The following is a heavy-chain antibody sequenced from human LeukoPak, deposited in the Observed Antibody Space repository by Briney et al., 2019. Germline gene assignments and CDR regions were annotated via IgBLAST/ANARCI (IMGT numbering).Heavy chain of an antibody. D-gene: IGHD6-13*01. CDR1: GGSFSGYY. Sequence: SETLSLTCAVYGGSFSGYYWSWIRQPPGKGLEWIGEINHSGSTNYNPSFKSRVTISVDTSKNQFSLKLSSVTAADTAVYYCARGRAAASAPNNQYFQHWGQGTLVTVSS. V-gene: IGHV4-34*01. CDR3: ARGRAAASAPNNQYFQH. CDR2: INHSGST. J-gene: IGHJ1*01.